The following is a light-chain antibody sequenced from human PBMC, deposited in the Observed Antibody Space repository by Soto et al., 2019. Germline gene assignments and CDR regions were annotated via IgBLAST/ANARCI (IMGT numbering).Light chain of an antibody. Sequence: DIEMTQSPLSLPATPGEPASIPCRSSQSPLHSNGYTNLDWYLQKPGQPPQLLIYVVSNRASGVPDRFSGSGSGTDFTLKISRVEPEDAGVYYCMQGVQLPHSFGQGTKLEIK. CDR2: VVS. V-gene: IGKV2-28*01. J-gene: IGKJ2*01. CDR1: QSPLHSNGYTN. CDR3: MQGVQLPHS.